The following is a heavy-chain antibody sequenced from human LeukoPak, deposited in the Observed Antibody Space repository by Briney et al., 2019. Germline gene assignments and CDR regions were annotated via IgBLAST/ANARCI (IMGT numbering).Heavy chain of an antibody. Sequence: ASVKVSCKASGYTFTSYSINWVRQAPGQGLEWMGWISAYNGNSHYTQKFQGRVTMTTDTSTSTAYMELRSLRSDDTAVYYCAREQQLIRGDYWGQGTLVTVSS. CDR2: ISAYNGNS. D-gene: IGHD6-13*01. CDR1: GYTFTSYS. CDR3: AREQQLIRGDY. V-gene: IGHV1-18*01. J-gene: IGHJ4*02.